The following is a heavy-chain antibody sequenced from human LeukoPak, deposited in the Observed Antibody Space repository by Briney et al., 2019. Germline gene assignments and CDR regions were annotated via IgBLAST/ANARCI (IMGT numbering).Heavy chain of an antibody. CDR2: INHSGST. V-gene: IGHV4-34*01. CDR3: ARGLYGSGSSAVDY. CDR1: GGSFSGYY. Sequence: SETLSLTCAVYGGSFSGYYWRWIRQPPGKGLEWIGEINHSGSTNYNPSLKSRVTISVDTSKNQFSLKLSSVTAADTAVYYCARGLYGSGSSAVDYWGQGTLVTVSS. J-gene: IGHJ4*02. D-gene: IGHD3-10*01.